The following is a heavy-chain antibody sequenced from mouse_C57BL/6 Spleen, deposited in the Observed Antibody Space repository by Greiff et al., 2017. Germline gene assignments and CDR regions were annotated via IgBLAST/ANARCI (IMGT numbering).Heavy chain of an antibody. CDR1: GYTFTDYE. D-gene: IGHD2-4*01. CDR2: IDPETGGT. V-gene: IGHV1-15*01. CDR3: TVFFDYGAY. Sequence: QVQLKESGAELVRPGASVTLSCKASGYTFTDYEMHWVKQTPVHGLEWIGAIDPETGGTAYNQKFKGKAILTADKSSSTAYMELRSLTSEDSAVYYCTVFFDYGAYWGQGTLVTVSA. J-gene: IGHJ3*01.